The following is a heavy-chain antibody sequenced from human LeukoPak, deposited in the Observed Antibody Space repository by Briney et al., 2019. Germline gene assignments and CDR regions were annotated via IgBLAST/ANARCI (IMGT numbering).Heavy chain of an antibody. D-gene: IGHD3-10*01. J-gene: IGHJ6*03. Sequence: GGSLRLSCAASGFTFSSYAMSWVRQAPGKGLEWVSTISRSGDSTYSADSVKGRFIISRDNSKTTLYLQMNSLRAEDTAVYYCARDPTAMVRGVIITKSTPAYSMDVWGKGTTVTVSS. CDR2: ISRSGDST. V-gene: IGHV3-23*01. CDR1: GFTFSSYA. CDR3: ARDPTAMVRGVIITKSTPAYSMDV.